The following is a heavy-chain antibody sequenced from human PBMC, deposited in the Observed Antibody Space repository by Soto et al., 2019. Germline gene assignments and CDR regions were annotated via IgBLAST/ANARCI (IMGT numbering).Heavy chain of an antibody. CDR1: GFSFTNYA. CDR3: ARDHSDCRGRGCDPHQTYFFAMDA. Sequence: PGGSLRLSCAVSGFSFTNYAMHWVRQAPGKGLEWVAVIAYHGSNKFYADSVKGRFTMSRGSSKNTLDLQMTRLSPEDTAGYYCARDHSDCRGRGCDPHQTYFFAMDAWRQGTRVTVSS. CDR2: IAYHGSNK. V-gene: IGHV3-30*03. J-gene: IGHJ6*02. D-gene: IGHD2-15*01.